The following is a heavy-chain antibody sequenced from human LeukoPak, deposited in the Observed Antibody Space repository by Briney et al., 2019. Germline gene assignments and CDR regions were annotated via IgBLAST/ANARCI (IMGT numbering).Heavy chain of an antibody. CDR3: ARALGASSPTNWFDP. V-gene: IGHV3-33*08. J-gene: IGHJ5*02. CDR2: IWYDGSRK. D-gene: IGHD4/OR15-4a*01. CDR1: GITFSTYA. Sequence: GRSLRLSCAASGITFSTYAMHWVRQAPGKGLEWLAVIWYDGSRKYYADSVKGRFTISRDNSKDTLYLQMNDLRADDTALYYCARALGASSPTNWFDPWGQGTLVTVSS.